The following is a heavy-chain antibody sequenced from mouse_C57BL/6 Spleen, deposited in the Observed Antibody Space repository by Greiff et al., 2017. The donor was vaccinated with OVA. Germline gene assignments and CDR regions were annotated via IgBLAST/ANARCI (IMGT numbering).Heavy chain of an antibody. D-gene: IGHD2-1*01. Sequence: VQGVESGGGFVKPGGSLKLSCAASGFTFRDYGMHWVRQAPEKGLEWVAYISSGSSTIYYADTVKGRVTISRDNAENTLFLQMTSLRSEDTAMYYCARKGYGNCYAMDYWGQGASVTVSS. J-gene: IGHJ4*01. CDR2: ISSGSSTI. CDR1: GFTFRDYG. CDR3: ARKGYGNCYAMDY. V-gene: IGHV5-17*01.